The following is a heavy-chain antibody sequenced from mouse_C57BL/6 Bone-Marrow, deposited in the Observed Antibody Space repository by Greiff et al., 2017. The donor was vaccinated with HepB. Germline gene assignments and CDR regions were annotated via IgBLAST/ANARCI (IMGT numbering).Heavy chain of an antibody. J-gene: IGHJ3*01. Sequence: VQLKESGAELVRPGASVKLSCTASGFNIKDDYMHWVKQRPEQGLEWIGWIDPENGDTEYASKFQGKATITGDTSSNTAYLQLSSLTSEDTAVYYCIAYYYGTPFAYWGQGTLVTVSA. CDR2: IDPENGDT. D-gene: IGHD1-1*01. V-gene: IGHV14-4*01. CDR3: IAYYYGTPFAY. CDR1: GFNIKDDY.